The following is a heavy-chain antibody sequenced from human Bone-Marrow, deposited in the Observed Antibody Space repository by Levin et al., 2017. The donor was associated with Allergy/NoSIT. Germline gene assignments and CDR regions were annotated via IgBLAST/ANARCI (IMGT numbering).Heavy chain of an antibody. CDR1: EFSFSDYY. D-gene: IGHD2-15*01. CDR3: ARFRYCDHPPCQGVDV. CDR2: ISTTGGDT. Sequence: AGGSLRLSCAASEFSFSDYYMTWIRQAPGKGLEWFSYISTTGGDTYYADSVKGRFTISRDNVGKSLYLQMYSLRVEDTGMYYCARFRYCDHPPCQGVDVWGQGTTVTVSS. V-gene: IGHV3-11*01. J-gene: IGHJ6*02.